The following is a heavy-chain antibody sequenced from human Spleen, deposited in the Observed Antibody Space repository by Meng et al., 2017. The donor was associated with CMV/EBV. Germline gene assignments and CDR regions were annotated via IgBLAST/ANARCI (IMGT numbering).Heavy chain of an antibody. CDR1: GYIFTSYG. V-gene: IGHV1-18*01. Sequence: ASVKVSCKTSGYIFTSYGFSWVRQAPGQGLEWMGWISYYNGNTNYAQKLQDRVTMTTDTSTSTAYMELRSLRSDDTAVYYCARDAISYDFWSQTAYGMDVWGQGTTVTVSS. J-gene: IGHJ6*02. D-gene: IGHD3-3*01. CDR2: ISYYNGNT. CDR3: ARDAISYDFWSQTAYGMDV.